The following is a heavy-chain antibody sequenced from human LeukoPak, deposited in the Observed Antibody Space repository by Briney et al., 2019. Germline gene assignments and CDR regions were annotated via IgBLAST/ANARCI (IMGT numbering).Heavy chain of an antibody. CDR3: ARDRVDTAMVISLGWFDP. Sequence: SETLSLTCTVSGGSISSSSYYWGWIRQPPGKGLEWIGSIYYSGSTYYNPSLKSRATISVDTSKNQFSLKLSSVTAADTAVYYCARDRVDTAMVISLGWFDPWGQGTLVTVSS. D-gene: IGHD5-18*01. CDR1: GGSISSSSYY. CDR2: IYYSGST. J-gene: IGHJ5*02. V-gene: IGHV4-39*07.